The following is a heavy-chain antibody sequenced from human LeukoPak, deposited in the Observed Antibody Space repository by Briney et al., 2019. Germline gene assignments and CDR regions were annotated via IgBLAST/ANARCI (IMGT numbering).Heavy chain of an antibody. CDR1: GYTFTSYA. Sequence: ASVKVSCKASGYTFTSYAINWVRQAPGQGPELMGWINTYTGNPTYAQGFTGRFVFSLDTSVSTAYLQISSLKAEDTAVYYCARNPGIAAARFDPWGQGTLVTVSS. D-gene: IGHD6-25*01. CDR2: INTYTGNP. J-gene: IGHJ5*02. V-gene: IGHV7-4-1*02. CDR3: ARNPGIAAARFDP.